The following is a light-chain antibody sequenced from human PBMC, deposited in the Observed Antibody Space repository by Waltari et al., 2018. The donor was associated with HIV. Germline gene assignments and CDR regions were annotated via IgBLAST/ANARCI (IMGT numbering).Light chain of an antibody. CDR2: DAS. J-gene: IGKJ5*01. CDR3: QQRSNWSIT. V-gene: IGKV3-11*01. Sequence: EIVLTQSPATLSLSPGERATLSCRASQSVSSYLAWYQQKPGQAPRLLIYDASNRATGIPARFSGSGSGTDFTLTISSLEPEDFAVYYCQQRSNWSITFGQGTRLEIK. CDR1: QSVSSY.